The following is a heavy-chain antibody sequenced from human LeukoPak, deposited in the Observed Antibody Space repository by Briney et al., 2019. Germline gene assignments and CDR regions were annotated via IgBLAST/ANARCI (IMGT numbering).Heavy chain of an antibody. J-gene: IGHJ4*02. CDR1: GFTPSAYD. Sequence: GGSLRLPCAASGFTPSAYDMPWVRQAPGKGLEWDSTITGASGTTYYAASVKGRFTISRDNSKNTLYLQMNTLTAEDTAVYYCAGYCSGGCYSGLVWGQGTLVTVSS. CDR2: ITGASGTT. CDR3: AGYCSGGCYSGLV. D-gene: IGHD2-21*02. V-gene: IGHV3-23*01.